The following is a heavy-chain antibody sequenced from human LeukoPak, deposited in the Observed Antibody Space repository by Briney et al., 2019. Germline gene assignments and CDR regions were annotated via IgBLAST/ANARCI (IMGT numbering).Heavy chain of an antibody. D-gene: IGHD6-6*01. CDR2: VSPNGTDI. Sequence: GGSLRLSCAASGFIFSDYYMSWIRQSPGKGLGWISYVSPNGTDIYSIDSVRGRFIISRDNAKNSLSLQMNSLGVEDTAVYYCASGSSSVGYWGQGTLVTVSS. CDR1: GFIFSDYY. J-gene: IGHJ4*02. V-gene: IGHV3-11*01. CDR3: ASGSSSVGY.